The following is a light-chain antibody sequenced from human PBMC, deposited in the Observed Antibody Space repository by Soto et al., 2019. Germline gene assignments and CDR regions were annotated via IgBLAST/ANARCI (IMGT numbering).Light chain of an antibody. CDR3: QQTFSVTPLT. Sequence: DIQMTQSPSSLSASVGDTVTISCRASRSIRAYLNWYQHKPGKAPNLLIYGATTLHSGVPSRFSGSGSATDFSLTISSLQPEDFATYYCQQTFSVTPLTFGGGTKVEI. CDR1: RSIRAY. V-gene: IGKV1-39*01. CDR2: GAT. J-gene: IGKJ4*01.